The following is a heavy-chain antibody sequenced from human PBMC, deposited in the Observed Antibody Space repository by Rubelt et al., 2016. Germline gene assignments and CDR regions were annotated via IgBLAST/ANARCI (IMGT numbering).Heavy chain of an antibody. J-gene: IGHJ4*02. CDR1: GFTFSSYG. V-gene: IGHV3-30*03. CDR2: IAYDGDKK. CDR3: GRDLTTQGAIDY. Sequence: QVQLVESGGGVVQPGRSLRLSCAASGFTFSSYGMHWVRQAPGKGLEWVGVIAYDGDKKYYADSVKGRFTISRDNPKSTLYLQMNSLRAEDTDLDYCGRDLTTQGAIDYWGQGTLVTVSS. D-gene: IGHD3-9*01.